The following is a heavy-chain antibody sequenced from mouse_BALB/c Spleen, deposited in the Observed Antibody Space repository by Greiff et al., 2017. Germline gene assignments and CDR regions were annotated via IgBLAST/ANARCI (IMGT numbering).Heavy chain of an antibody. J-gene: IGHJ2*01. CDR2: INPGSGGT. Sequence: VKLQESGAELVRPGTSVKVSCKASGYAFTNYLIEWVKQRPGQGLEWIGVINPGSGGTNYNEKFKGKATLTADKSSSTAYMQLSSLTSDDSAVYFCARFLHYFDYWGQGTTLTVSS. CDR3: ARFLHYFDY. CDR1: GYAFTNYL. V-gene: IGHV1-54*01.